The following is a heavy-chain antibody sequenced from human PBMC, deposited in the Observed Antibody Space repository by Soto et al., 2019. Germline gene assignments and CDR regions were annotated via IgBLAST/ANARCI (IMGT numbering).Heavy chain of an antibody. Sequence: QVQLVESGGGVVQPGRSLRLSCAASGFTFSSYAMHWVRQAPGKGLEWVAVISYDGSNKYYADSVKGRFTISRDNYKKTLYLQMNRLRAEDTAVYYCARDGIKLGAFDIWGQGTMVTVSS. CDR3: ARDGIKLGAFDI. CDR1: GFTFSSYA. D-gene: IGHD5-18*01. CDR2: ISYDGSNK. V-gene: IGHV3-30-3*01. J-gene: IGHJ3*02.